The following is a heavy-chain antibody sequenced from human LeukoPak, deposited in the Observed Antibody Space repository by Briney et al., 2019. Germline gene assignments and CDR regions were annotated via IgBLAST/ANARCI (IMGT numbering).Heavy chain of an antibody. CDR1: GFTFSTYS. J-gene: IGHJ4*02. D-gene: IGHD3-22*01. CDR3: ARESSGYFY. V-gene: IGHV3-21*01. CDR2: ISSGSSFI. Sequence: GESLRLSCAASGFTFSTYSMNWVRQAPGKGLEWVSSISSGSSFIYYADSVKGRFTISRDNAKNSLFLQMNSLRAEDTAVYYCARESSGYFYWGQGTLVTVSS.